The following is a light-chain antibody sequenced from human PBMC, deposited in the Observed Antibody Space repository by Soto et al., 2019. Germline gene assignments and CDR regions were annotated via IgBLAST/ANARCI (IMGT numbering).Light chain of an antibody. CDR1: QSVASN. CDR2: GAS. CDR3: QQYNNWPPT. V-gene: IGKV3-15*01. J-gene: IGKJ1*01. Sequence: EIVMTQSPATLSVSPGERGTLSCRASQSVASNLAWYQQKPGQAPRLLIFGASTRATGIPARFSGSESGTDFTLIISSLQSEDSAVYYCQQYNNWPPTFGQGTKVDIK.